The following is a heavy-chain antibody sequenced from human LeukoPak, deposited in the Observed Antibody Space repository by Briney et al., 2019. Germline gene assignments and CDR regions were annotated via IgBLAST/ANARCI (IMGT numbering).Heavy chain of an antibody. D-gene: IGHD5-18*01. CDR1: GLTFSNYW. CDR3: TRDRPGYSYGWIAFDI. V-gene: IGHV3-49*04. CDR2: IRSKAYGGTT. Sequence: GGSLRLSCAASGLTFSNYWMSWVRQAPGKGLEWVGFIRSKAYGGTTQYAASVKGRFTISRDDSKSIAYLQMNSLKTEDTAVYYCTRDRPGYSYGWIAFDIWGQGTMVTVSS. J-gene: IGHJ3*02.